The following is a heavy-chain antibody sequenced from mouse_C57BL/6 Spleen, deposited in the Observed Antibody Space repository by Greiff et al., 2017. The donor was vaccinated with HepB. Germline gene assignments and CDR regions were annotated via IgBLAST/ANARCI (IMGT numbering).Heavy chain of an antibody. CDR2: IWWDDDK. J-gene: IGHJ2*01. D-gene: IGHD1-1*01. CDR3: ARKDYYGSSYEGGLDY. Sequence: QVTLKVCGPGILQPSQTLSLTCSFSGFSLSTFGMGVGWIRQPSGKGLEWLAHIWWDDDKYYNPALKSRLTISKDTSKNQVFLKIANVDTADTATYYCARKDYYGSSYEGGLDYWGQGTTLTVSS. V-gene: IGHV8-8*01. CDR1: GFSLSTFGMG.